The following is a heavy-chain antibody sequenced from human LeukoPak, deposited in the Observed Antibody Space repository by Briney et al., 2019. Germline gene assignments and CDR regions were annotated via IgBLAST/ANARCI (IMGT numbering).Heavy chain of an antibody. CDR2: IYYSGST. V-gene: IGHV4-59*01. CDR3: ARDSLEHLGYMDV. Sequence: KPSETLSLTCTVSGGSISSYYWSWIRQPPGKGLEWIGYIYYSGSTNANPSLKSRVIISVDTSKNQFSLKLSSVTAADTAVYYCARDSLEHLGYMDVWGKGTTVTVSS. J-gene: IGHJ6*03. D-gene: IGHD1/OR15-1a*01. CDR1: GGSISSYY.